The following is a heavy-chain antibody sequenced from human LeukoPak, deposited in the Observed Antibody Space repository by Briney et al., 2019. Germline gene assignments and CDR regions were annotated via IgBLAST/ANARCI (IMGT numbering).Heavy chain of an antibody. D-gene: IGHD3-10*01. J-gene: IGHJ4*02. CDR2: VYYSGST. CDR1: GVSFEHFY. Sequence: SETLSLTCTVSGVSFEHFYWSWIRQSPGKGLEWIGYVYYSGSTDYSPSLKSRLTISADTSKNQFSLKLSSVTAADAAIYYCASYRRSHGSEYWGQGTLVTVSS. V-gene: IGHV4-59*01. CDR3: ASYRRSHGSEY.